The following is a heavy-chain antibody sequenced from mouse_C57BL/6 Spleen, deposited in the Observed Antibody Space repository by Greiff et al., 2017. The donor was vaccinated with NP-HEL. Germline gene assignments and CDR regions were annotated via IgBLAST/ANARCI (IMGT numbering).Heavy chain of an antibody. CDR3: ARRIWDWFAY. CDR1: GYTFTSYW. CDR2: IDPSDIYT. V-gene: IGHV1-50*01. J-gene: IGHJ3*01. D-gene: IGHD4-1*01. Sequence: VQLQQPGAELVKPGASVKLSCKASGYTFTSYWMPWVKQRPGQGLEWFGEIDPSDIYTTSTHTFKGKPTFTVDTSSSTADMQLSSRRSEDSAVYYCARRIWDWFAYWGQGTLVTVSA.